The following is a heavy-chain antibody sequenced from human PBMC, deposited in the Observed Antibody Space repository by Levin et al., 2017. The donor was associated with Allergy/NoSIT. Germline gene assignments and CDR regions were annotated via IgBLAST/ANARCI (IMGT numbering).Heavy chain of an antibody. CDR1: GGSINSSSYY. CDR3: ARPPRGPIQH. D-gene: IGHD3-3*01. Sequence: SQTLSLTCTVSGGSINSSSYYWGWIRQPPGKGLEWIGVMYYSGSAYSSPSLKSRVTMSVDTSKNQFSLKLSSVTAADTAVYYCARPPRGPIQHWGQCTLVTVSS. V-gene: IGHV4-39*01. J-gene: IGHJ1*01. CDR2: MYYSGSA.